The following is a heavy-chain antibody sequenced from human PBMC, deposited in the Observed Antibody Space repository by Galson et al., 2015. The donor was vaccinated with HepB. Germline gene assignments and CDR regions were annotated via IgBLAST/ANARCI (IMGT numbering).Heavy chain of an antibody. Sequence: SLRLSCAASGFTFSSHAMSWVRQAPGKGLEWVSGISGSGDTTYYAGSVEGRFTISRDNSKNTLYMQINSLTAEDTAVYYCAKRISITLFGPGKNYMDVWGKGTTVTVSS. V-gene: IGHV3-23*01. CDR1: GFTFSSHA. CDR2: ISGSGDTT. D-gene: IGHD3-3*01. CDR3: AKRISITLFGPGKNYMDV. J-gene: IGHJ6*03.